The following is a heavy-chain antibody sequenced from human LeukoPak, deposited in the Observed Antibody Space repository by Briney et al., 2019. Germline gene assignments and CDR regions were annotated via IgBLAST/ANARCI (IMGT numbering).Heavy chain of an antibody. Sequence: SETLSLTCTVSGGSISSYYWSWIRQPPGKGLEWIGYIYYSGSTNYNPSLKSRVTISVDTSKNQFSLKLSSVTAADTAVYYCARYTEAEEYSSPEKSGAFDIWGQGTMVTVSS. CDR1: GGSISSYY. CDR2: IYYSGST. J-gene: IGHJ3*02. D-gene: IGHD6-6*01. V-gene: IGHV4-59*01. CDR3: ARYTEAEEYSSPEKSGAFDI.